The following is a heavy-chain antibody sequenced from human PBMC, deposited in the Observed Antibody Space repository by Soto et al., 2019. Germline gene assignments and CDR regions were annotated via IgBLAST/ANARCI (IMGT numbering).Heavy chain of an antibody. J-gene: IGHJ4*02. V-gene: IGHV3-21*01. CDR1: GFIFSSYT. D-gene: IGHD5-12*01. Sequence: EVPLVESGGGLVKPGGSLRLSCAASGFIFSSYTMNWVRQAPGKGLEWVSSISASSTYIYYADSLKGRFTISRDNAYNSLYLQMTRLRAEDTAVYYCARGWLRDPWMYWGQGTLVTVSS. CDR2: ISASSTYI. CDR3: ARGWLRDPWMY.